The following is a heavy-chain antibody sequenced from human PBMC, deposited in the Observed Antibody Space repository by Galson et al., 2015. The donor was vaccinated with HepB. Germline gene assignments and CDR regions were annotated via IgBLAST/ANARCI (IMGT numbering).Heavy chain of an antibody. CDR2: ISYDGSNK. V-gene: IGHV3-30-3*01. CDR1: GFTFSSYA. Sequence: SLRLSCAASGFTFSSYAMHWVRQAPGKGLEWVAVISYDGSNKYYADSVKGRFTISRDNSKNTLYLQMNSLRAEDTAVYYCARDMLAGTWDGGFDIWGQGTMVTVSS. J-gene: IGHJ3*02. CDR3: ARDMLAGTWDGGFDI. D-gene: IGHD3-10*01.